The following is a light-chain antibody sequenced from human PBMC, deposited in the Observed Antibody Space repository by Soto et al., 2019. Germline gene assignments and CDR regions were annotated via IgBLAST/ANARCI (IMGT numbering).Light chain of an antibody. CDR3: QSYDSSLSAYV. CDR2: GNS. J-gene: IGLJ1*01. V-gene: IGLV1-40*01. Sequence: QSVLAQPPSVSGAPGQKVTISCTGSSSNIGAGYDLHWYQQLPGTAPKRLLYGNSIRPSGVPDRFSGSKSGTSASLAITGLQAEDEADYYCQSYDSSLSAYVFGTGTKVTVL. CDR1: SSNIGAGYD.